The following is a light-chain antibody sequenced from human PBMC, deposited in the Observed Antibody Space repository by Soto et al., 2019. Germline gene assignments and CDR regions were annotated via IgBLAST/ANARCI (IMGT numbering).Light chain of an antibody. V-gene: IGKV1-5*01. Sequence: DIQITQSPSTLSASVGDRVTITCRASQSIRGWLAWYQQKPEKAPRPLIYDASNLESGVPSRFSGSGSGTEFTLTISGLQPDDFATYYCQQYNSYSLTFGQGTKVDIK. CDR1: QSIRGW. J-gene: IGKJ1*01. CDR2: DAS. CDR3: QQYNSYSLT.